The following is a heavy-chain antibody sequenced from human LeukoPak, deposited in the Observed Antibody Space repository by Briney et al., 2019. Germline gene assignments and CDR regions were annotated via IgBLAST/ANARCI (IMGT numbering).Heavy chain of an antibody. CDR2: IRQDGDTK. CDR3: ARDLLYDSSGPHDY. J-gene: IGHJ4*02. D-gene: IGHD3-22*01. Sequence: GGSLRLSCAASGFPFNAYWMTWVRQAPGKGLEWVANIRQDGDTKYYVDSVKGRFTISRDNAKNSLYLQMNSLRAEDTAVYYCARDLLYDSSGPHDYWGQGTLVTVSS. CDR1: GFPFNAYW. V-gene: IGHV3-7*01.